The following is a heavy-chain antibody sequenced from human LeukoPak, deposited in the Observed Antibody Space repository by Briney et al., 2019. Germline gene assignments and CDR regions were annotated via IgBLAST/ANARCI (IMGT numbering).Heavy chain of an antibody. V-gene: IGHV4-59*01. CDR1: GGSISSYY. D-gene: IGHD1-14*01. J-gene: IGHJ4*02. CDR2: VYYSGST. CDR3: ARSRGTYVSNDY. Sequence: SETLSLTCTASGGSISSYYWSWIRQPPGKGLEWIGCVYYSGSTDYNPSLKSRVTISVDTSNDQFSLKLTSVAAADTVVYYCARSRGTYVSNDYWGQGTLVTVSS.